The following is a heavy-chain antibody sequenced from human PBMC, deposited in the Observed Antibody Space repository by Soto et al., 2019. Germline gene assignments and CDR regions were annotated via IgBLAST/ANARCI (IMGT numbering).Heavy chain of an antibody. CDR1: GGSISSSTSY. V-gene: IGHV4-39*01. J-gene: IGHJ6*03. CDR3: ARPVNYYYYMDV. Sequence: SETLSLTCTVSGGSISSSTSYWGWIRQPPGKGLEWIGSINYSGSTYYSPSLKSRVTISADTSKNQFSLRLSSVTAADTAVYYCARPVNYYYYMDVWGKGTMVTVSS. CDR2: INYSGST.